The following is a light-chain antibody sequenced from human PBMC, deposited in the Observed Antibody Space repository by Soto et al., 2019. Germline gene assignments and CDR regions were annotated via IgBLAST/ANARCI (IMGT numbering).Light chain of an antibody. J-gene: IGKJ1*01. CDR2: GTS. V-gene: IGKV3-20*01. CDR3: QQYGTSPQT. CDR1: QSVGSDF. Sequence: EIMLTQSPGTLSLSPGEGATLSFRAGQSVGSDFLAWYQQRPGQAPRLLIYGTSSRATGIPDRFSGSGSGTDFTLTISRLEPEDFAVYYCQQYGTSPQTFGQGTNVDNK.